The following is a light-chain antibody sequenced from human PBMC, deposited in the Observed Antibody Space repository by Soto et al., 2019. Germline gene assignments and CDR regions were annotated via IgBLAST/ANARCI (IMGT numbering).Light chain of an antibody. CDR1: QSISRN. CDR2: GAS. Sequence: EIVLTQSPGTLSLSPGERAALSCRASQSISRNLAWYQQRPGQAPRLLIFGASTRANAIPARFSGSGSGTEFTLTISSLQSEDFAVYYCQQYNAWPLTFGGGTKVDIK. V-gene: IGKV3-15*01. J-gene: IGKJ4*01. CDR3: QQYNAWPLT.